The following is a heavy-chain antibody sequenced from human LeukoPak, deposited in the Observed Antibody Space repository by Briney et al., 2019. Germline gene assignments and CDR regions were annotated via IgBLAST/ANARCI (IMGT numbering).Heavy chain of an antibody. CDR1: GFTFSSYA. J-gene: IGHJ4*02. CDR2: ISYDGSNK. V-gene: IGHV3-30*04. Sequence: PGRSLRLSCAASGFTFSSYAMHWVRQAPGKGLEWVAVISYDGSNKYYADSVKGRFTISRDNSKNTLYLQMNSLRAEDTAVYYCARDPFGTLGYFDYWGQGTLVTVSS. D-gene: IGHD3-10*01. CDR3: ARDPFGTLGYFDY.